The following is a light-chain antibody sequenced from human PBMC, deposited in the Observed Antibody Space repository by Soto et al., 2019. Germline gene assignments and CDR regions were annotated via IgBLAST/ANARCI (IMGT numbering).Light chain of an antibody. V-gene: IGKV1-5*01. CDR3: QHYNSYWT. Sequence: DIQMTQSPSTLSVSVGDRVTITCRAGQSIRMWSAVYQQEPGEAPKLLIYDASSSESGVTSRFSGSGSGTESTLTSRRLKHDDFATYYCQHYNSYWTVGQGTKWDIK. CDR2: DAS. J-gene: IGKJ1*01. CDR1: QSIRMW.